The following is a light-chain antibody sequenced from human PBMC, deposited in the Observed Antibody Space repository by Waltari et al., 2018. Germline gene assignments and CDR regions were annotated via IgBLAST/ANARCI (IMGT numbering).Light chain of an antibody. J-gene: IGLJ2*01. CDR3: AAWDDSLGGPV. CDR2: SND. V-gene: IGLV1-44*01. CDR1: IPNLGSNP. Sequence: QSLLTQPPSASGTPGQRVTISCSGGIPNLGSNPINWYRQFPGTAPKVLIYSNDQRTSGVPERFSGSKSGTSASLAISGLQSEDEADYYCAAWDDSLGGPVFGGGTKLTVL.